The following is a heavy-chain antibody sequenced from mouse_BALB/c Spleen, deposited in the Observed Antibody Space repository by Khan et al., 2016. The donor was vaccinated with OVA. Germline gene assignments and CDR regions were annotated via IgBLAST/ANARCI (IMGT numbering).Heavy chain of an antibody. CDR2: IIYTGYT. D-gene: IGHD2-14*01. J-gene: IGHJ3*01. Sequence: EVQLQESGPSLVKPSQTLSLTCSVTGDSITTGYWNWIRKFPGNKLEYMGYIIYTGYTYYNPSLKSRISITRHTSNNQYYLQLNSVTDEDTATYYVARSTYRYAFVYGGQGTLVTVSA. CDR1: GDSITTGY. CDR3: ARSTYRYAFVY. V-gene: IGHV3-8*02.